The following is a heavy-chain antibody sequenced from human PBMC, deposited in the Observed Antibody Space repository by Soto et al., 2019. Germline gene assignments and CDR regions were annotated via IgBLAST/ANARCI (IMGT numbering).Heavy chain of an antibody. V-gene: IGHV4-59*02. CDR2: VYYSGST. CDR3: ARGRSHEWELLVQYFDY. D-gene: IGHD1-26*01. J-gene: IGHJ4*02. CDR1: GGSVSNSY. Sequence: SETLSLTCTVSGGSVSNSYWGWIRQPPGKGLEWVAYVYYSGSTNYNPSLGSRVTISVGKSKNQFSLKMTSVTGADTAVYYCARGRSHEWELLVQYFDYWGQGTLVTVSS.